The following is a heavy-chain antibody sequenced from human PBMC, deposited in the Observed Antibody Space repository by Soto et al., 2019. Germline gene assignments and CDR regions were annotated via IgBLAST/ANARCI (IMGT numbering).Heavy chain of an antibody. CDR2: INPNSGGT. Sequence: ASVKVSCKASGYTFTGYYMHWVRQAPGQGLEWMGWINPNSGGTNYAQKFQGWVTMTRDTSISTAYMELSRLRSDHTAVYYCARDRDPYTATPGYYYYGMDVWGQGTTVTFSS. V-gene: IGHV1-2*04. J-gene: IGHJ6*02. CDR3: ARDRDPYTATPGYYYYGMDV. CDR1: GYTFTGYY. D-gene: IGHD5-18*01.